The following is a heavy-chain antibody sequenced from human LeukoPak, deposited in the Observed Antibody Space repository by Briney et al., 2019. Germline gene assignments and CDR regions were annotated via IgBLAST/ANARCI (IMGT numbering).Heavy chain of an antibody. Sequence: GGSLRLSCAASGFTFSDYYMSWIRQAPGKGLEWVSYISSSGSTIYYADSVKGRFTISRDNAKNSLYLQMNSLRAEDTAVYYCARIAGRSEGGYSSGSYYYYYGMDVWGQGTTVTVSS. CDR3: ARIAGRSEGGYSSGSYYYYYGMDV. CDR1: GFTFSDYY. J-gene: IGHJ6*02. D-gene: IGHD6-19*01. V-gene: IGHV3-11*01. CDR2: ISSSGSTI.